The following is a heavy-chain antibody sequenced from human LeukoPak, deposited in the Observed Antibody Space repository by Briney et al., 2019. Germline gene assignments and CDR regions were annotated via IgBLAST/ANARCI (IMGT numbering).Heavy chain of an antibody. CDR2: VYPGDSET. CDR3: ARSSDPRFFFGY. V-gene: IGHV5-51*01. D-gene: IGHD3-10*01. Sequence: RGESLKICCKASGYPFTTYYIAWVRQLPGKGLEWMGIVYPGDSETRYSPSFQGQVTFSADKSISTAYLQWSSLKASDSAMYYCARSSDPRFFFGYWGQGTLVSVSS. J-gene: IGHJ4*02. CDR1: GYPFTTYY.